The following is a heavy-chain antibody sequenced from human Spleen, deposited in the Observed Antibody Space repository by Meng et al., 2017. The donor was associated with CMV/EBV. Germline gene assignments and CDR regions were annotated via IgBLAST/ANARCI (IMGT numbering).Heavy chain of an antibody. Sequence: GESLKISCAASGFTFTGYWMHWVRQAPGKGLVWVSNVNSDGSSTNYADSVKGRFTISRDNAKNTLYLQMNSLRAEDTAVYYCARLGYCSSTSCPDVWGQGTTVTVSS. D-gene: IGHD2-2*01. V-gene: IGHV3-74*01. J-gene: IGHJ6*02. CDR2: VNSDGSST. CDR3: ARLGYCSSTSCPDV. CDR1: GFTFTGYW.